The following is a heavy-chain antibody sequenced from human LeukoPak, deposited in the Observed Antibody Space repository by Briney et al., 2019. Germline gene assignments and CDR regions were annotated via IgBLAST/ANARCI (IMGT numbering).Heavy chain of an antibody. D-gene: IGHD3-22*01. CDR2: IYENGGTT. CDR3: ARRRGYDSSGYYQIDY. J-gene: IGHJ4*02. V-gene: IGHV3-23*01. Sequence: QSGGSLRLSCVGSGFTFRSHAMSWVRQAPEKGLEFVSGIYENGGTTYYADSVKGRFSISRDNSKNTLYLQMDSLRAEDTAVYYCARRRGYDSSGYYQIDYWGQGTLVTVSS. CDR1: GFTFRSHA.